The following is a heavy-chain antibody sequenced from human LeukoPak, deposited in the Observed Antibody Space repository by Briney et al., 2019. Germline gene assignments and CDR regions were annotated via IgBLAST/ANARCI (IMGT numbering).Heavy chain of an antibody. J-gene: IGHJ4*02. CDR2: IYHSGST. Sequence: SETLSLTCTVSGGSISSPSYYWGWIRQPPGEGLEWIANIYHSGSTHYNPSLKSRVTISVDTSKNQFSLKLSSVTAADTAVYYCARFYGTGGMRFDYWGQGTLVTVSS. V-gene: IGHV4-39*07. D-gene: IGHD2-8*01. CDR1: GGSISSPSYY. CDR3: ARFYGTGGMRFDY.